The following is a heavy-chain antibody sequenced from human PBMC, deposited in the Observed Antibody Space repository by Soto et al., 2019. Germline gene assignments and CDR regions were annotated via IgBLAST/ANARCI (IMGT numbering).Heavy chain of an antibody. D-gene: IGHD3-3*01. J-gene: IGHJ3*02. Sequence: GAAVTVSCKASGYTFTRYAMHWVRQAPGQRREWMGWINAGNGNTKYSQKFQGRVTITRDTCASTVYMELSSMRSEDTAVYYCARGLYDFWSGYLDAFDIWGQGTMVTVSS. CDR2: INAGNGNT. CDR3: ARGLYDFWSGYLDAFDI. V-gene: IGHV1-3*01. CDR1: GYTFTRYA.